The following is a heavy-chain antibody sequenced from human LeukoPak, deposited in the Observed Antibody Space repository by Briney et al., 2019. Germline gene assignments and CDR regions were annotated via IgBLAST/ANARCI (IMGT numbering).Heavy chain of an antibody. CDR3: ASKLLPAAEQGLAY. Sequence: GGSLRLSCAASGFTVSSNYMSWVRQAPGKGLEWVSVIYSSGSTYYADSVKGRFTISRDNSKNTLYLQMNSLRAEDTAVYYCASKLLPAAEQGLAYWGQGTLVTVSS. CDR2: IYSSGST. V-gene: IGHV3-66*01. CDR1: GFTVSSNY. D-gene: IGHD2-2*01. J-gene: IGHJ4*02.